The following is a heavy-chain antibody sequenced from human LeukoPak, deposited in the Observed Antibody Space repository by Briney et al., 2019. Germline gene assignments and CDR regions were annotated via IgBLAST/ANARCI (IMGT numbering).Heavy chain of an antibody. Sequence: QPGGSLRLSCAASGFTFSSYRMHWVRQAPGKGLVWVSRINTDGSSTDYAVSVKGRFTISRDNAKNTLYLQMNSLRAEDTAVYYCARWRHPAGDIPLGIDYWGQGTLATVSS. CDR1: GFTFSSYR. D-gene: IGHD2-21*01. V-gene: IGHV3-74*01. J-gene: IGHJ4*02. CDR2: INTDGSST. CDR3: ARWRHPAGDIPLGIDY.